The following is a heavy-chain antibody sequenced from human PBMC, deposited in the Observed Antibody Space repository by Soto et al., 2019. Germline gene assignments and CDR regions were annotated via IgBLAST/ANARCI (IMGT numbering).Heavy chain of an antibody. CDR3: AREETAWPLAYGLDV. CDR2: ISTRGEV. Sequence: NPGGSLRLSCAASGFSFSTYSMNWVRQAPGKGLEWVSSISTRGEVYYADSVKGRFTISRDNSKNSVSLQMNSLRGDDTAVYYCAREETAWPLAYGLDVWGQGTTVTVSS. V-gene: IGHV3-21*01. CDR1: GFSFSTYS. D-gene: IGHD2-21*02. J-gene: IGHJ6*02.